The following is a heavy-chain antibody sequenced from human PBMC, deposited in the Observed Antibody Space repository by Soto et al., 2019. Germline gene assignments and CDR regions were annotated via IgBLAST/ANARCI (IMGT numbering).Heavy chain of an antibody. CDR2: INPDSGGT. V-gene: IGHV1-2*02. Sequence: AASVKVSCKASGYIFTAYSMHWVRQAPGQGLEWMGWINPDSGGTKYAQKFQGRVTMTRDTSISTAYMELSSLRSDDTAFYYCARKVRDYNFDYWGQGALVTVSS. CDR3: ARKVRDYNFDY. CDR1: GYIFTAYS. J-gene: IGHJ4*02. D-gene: IGHD4-17*01.